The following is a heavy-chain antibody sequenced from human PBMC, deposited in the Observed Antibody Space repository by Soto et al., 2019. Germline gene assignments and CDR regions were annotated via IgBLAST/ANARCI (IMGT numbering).Heavy chain of an antibody. D-gene: IGHD3-9*01. V-gene: IGHV5-51*01. CDR3: ARLGFEYDTSTPYYNVLHYYGVDV. Sequence: GESKKIPCMGSEYKVSTCHNFPSNRIAWVRQMPGEGLEWRGVIYPGDSDTRYSPSFQGHVTISADKSISTAYLQWSTLKASDTAMYYCARLGFEYDTSTPYYNVLHYYGVDVWGQGTTVTVSS. CDR1: EYKVSTCHNFPSNR. CDR2: IYPGDSDT. J-gene: IGHJ6*02.